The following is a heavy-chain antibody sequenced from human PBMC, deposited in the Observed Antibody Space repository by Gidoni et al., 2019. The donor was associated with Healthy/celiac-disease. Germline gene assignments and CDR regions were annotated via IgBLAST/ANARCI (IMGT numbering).Heavy chain of an antibody. J-gene: IGHJ5*02. CDR2: IKSKTDGGTT. D-gene: IGHD2-8*01. CDR1: GFTFSNAW. Sequence: EVQLVESGGGLVKPGGSLRLSCAASGFTFSNAWMSWVRQAPGKGLEWVGRIKSKTDGGTTDYAAPVKGRFTISRDDSKNTLYLQMNSLKTEDTAVYYCTTDRGNAGMRLNWFDPWGQGTLVTVSS. CDR3: TTDRGNAGMRLNWFDP. V-gene: IGHV3-15*01.